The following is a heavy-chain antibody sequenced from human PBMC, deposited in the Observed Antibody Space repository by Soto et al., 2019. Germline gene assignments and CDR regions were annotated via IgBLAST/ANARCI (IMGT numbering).Heavy chain of an antibody. D-gene: IGHD3-10*01. CDR3: ARGPNYGSGIFDY. J-gene: IGHJ4*02. CDR1: GGSFSGYY. CDR2: INHSGST. V-gene: IGHV4-34*01. Sequence: QVQLQQWGAGLLKPSETLSLTCAVYGGSFSGYYWSWIRQPPGKGLEWIGEINHSGSTNYNPSLKSRVTISVDTSKNHFSLKLSSVTAADTAVYYCARGPNYGSGIFDYWGQGTLVTVSS.